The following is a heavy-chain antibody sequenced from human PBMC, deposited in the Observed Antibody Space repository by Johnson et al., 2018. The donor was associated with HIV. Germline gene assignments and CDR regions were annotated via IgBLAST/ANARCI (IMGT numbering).Heavy chain of an antibody. J-gene: IGHJ3*02. V-gene: IGHV3-30*02. CDR3: ARHGTTVVTRGAFDI. D-gene: IGHD4-23*01. CDR2: IRYDGSNK. CDR1: GFTFSSYG. Sequence: QVQLVESGGGVVQPGGSLRLSCAASGFTFSSYGMHWVRQAPGKGLEWVTFIRYDGSNKYYADSVKGRFTISRDNSKNTLYLQMNSLRAEDTAVYYCARHGTTVVTRGAFDIWGQGTMVTVSS.